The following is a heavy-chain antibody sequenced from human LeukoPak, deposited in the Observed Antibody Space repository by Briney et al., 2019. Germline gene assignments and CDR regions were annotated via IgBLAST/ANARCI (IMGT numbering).Heavy chain of an antibody. V-gene: IGHV4-34*01. CDR2: INHSGST. CDR3: ARRRRPFSGSWAYFDY. J-gene: IGHJ4*02. D-gene: IGHD3-10*01. CDR1: GGSFSGYY. Sequence: SETLSLTCAVYGGSFSGYYWSWIRQPPGKGLEWIGEINHSGSTNYNPSLKSRVTISVDTSKNQFSLKLSSVTAADTAVYYCARRRRPFSGSWAYFDYWGQGTLVTVSS.